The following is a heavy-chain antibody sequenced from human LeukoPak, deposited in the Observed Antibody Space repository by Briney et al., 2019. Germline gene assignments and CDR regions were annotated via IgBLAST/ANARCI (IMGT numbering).Heavy chain of an antibody. Sequence: GGSLRLSCAASGFTFSSYDMHWVRQATGKGLEWVSAIGTAADTYYPGSVKGRFTISRENAKNSLYLQMNSLRAGDTAVYYCARGRPWTQEGFDIWGQGTMVTVSS. CDR3: ARGRPWTQEGFDI. D-gene: IGHD3/OR15-3a*01. CDR1: GFTFSSYD. CDR2: IGTAADT. V-gene: IGHV3-13*01. J-gene: IGHJ3*02.